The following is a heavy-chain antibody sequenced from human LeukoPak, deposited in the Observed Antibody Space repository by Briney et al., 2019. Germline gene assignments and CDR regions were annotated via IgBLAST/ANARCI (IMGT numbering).Heavy chain of an antibody. D-gene: IGHD2-15*01. CDR1: GFTFSSYG. Sequence: SGGSLRLSCAASGFTFSSYGMHWVRQAPGKGLEWVAVISYDGSNKYYADSVKGRFTISRDNSKNTLYLQMNSLRAEDTAVYYCAKDNGSSFDYWGQGTLVTVPS. J-gene: IGHJ4*02. CDR3: AKDNGSSFDY. CDR2: ISYDGSNK. V-gene: IGHV3-30*18.